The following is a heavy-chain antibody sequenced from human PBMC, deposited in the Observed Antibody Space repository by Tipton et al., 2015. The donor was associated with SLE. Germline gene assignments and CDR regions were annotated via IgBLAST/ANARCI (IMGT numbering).Heavy chain of an antibody. V-gene: IGHV4-59*12. CDR1: GGSITNYY. CDR2: VRYSGYT. J-gene: IGHJ3*01. CDR3: ARSGYSDYDGGQAFDV. Sequence: TLSLTCTVSGGSITNYYWSWIRQPPGKGLEWIGYVRYSGYTNYNPSLKSRVTISIDRAHNQFSLKVKSVTAADTAVYYCARSGYSDYDGGQAFDVWGQGTMVIVSS. D-gene: IGHD4-11*01.